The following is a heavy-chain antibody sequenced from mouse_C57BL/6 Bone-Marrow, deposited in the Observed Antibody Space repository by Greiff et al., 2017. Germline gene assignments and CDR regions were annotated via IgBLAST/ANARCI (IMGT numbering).Heavy chain of an antibody. CDR3: AGDYDYYAMDY. J-gene: IGHJ4*01. D-gene: IGHD1-1*02. V-gene: IGHV1-64*01. CDR1: GYTFTSYW. Sequence: QVQLKQPGAELVKPGASVKLSCKASGYTFTSYWMHWVKQRPGQGLEWIGMIHPNSGSTNYNEKFKSKATLTVDKSSSTAYMQLSSLTSEDSAVYYCAGDYDYYAMDYWGQGTSVTVSS. CDR2: IHPNSGST.